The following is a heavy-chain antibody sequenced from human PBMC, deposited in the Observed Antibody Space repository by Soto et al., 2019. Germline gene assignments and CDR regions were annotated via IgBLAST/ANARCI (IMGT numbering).Heavy chain of an antibody. D-gene: IGHD2-2*02. CDR3: AREGDRGYCSSTSCYTGNWFDP. CDR1: GGSISSADYY. J-gene: IGHJ5*02. CDR2: IYYSGST. Sequence: PSETLSLTCTVSGGSISSADYYWSWIRQPPGKGLEWIGYIYYSGSTYYNPSLKSRVTISVDTSKNQFSLKLSSVTAADTAVYYCAREGDRGYCSSTSCYTGNWFDPWGQGTLVTVSS. V-gene: IGHV4-30-4*01.